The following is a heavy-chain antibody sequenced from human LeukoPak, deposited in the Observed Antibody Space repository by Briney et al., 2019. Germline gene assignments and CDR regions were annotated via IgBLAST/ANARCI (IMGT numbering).Heavy chain of an antibody. CDR3: ARDDGAWDDYGGKSSSAIDY. CDR1: GYTFTGYY. V-gene: IGHV1-2*02. CDR2: INPNSGGT. J-gene: IGHJ4*02. D-gene: IGHD4-23*01. Sequence: ASVKVSCKASGYTFTGYYMHWVRQAPGQGLEWMGWINPNSGGTNYTQKFQGRATMTRDTSISTAYMELSRLRSDDTAVYYCARDDGAWDDYGGKSSSAIDYWGQGTLVTVSS.